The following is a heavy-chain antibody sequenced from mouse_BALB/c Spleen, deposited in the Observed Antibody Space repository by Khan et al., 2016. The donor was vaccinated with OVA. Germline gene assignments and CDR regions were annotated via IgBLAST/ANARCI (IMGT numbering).Heavy chain of an antibody. Sequence: EVQLQESGPGLVKPSQSLSLTCTVTGYSITSGYAWNWIRQFPGNKLEWMGYISYSGVPSYTPSLKSRISITREPSKNQFFLQLNSVTTEDTASDDCAKENYDGCDIDYWGQGTTLTVSS. CDR1: GYSITSGYA. D-gene: IGHD2-4*01. V-gene: IGHV3-2*02. CDR2: ISYSGVP. CDR3: AKENYDGCDIDY. J-gene: IGHJ2*01.